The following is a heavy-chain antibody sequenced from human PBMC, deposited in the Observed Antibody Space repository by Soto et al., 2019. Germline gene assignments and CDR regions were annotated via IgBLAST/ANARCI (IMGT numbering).Heavy chain of an antibody. CDR2: INPSVGST. V-gene: IGHV1-46*01. Sequence: QVQLVQSGAEVKKPGASVKVSCKASGYTFINYYINWVRQAPGQGLEWMGIINPSVGSTSYAQQFQGRVKMTRDTSISTVYMELSSLRSEDSAVFYCARIDSGYYSFPAVNAFDIWGQGTMVIVSS. CDR1: GYTFINYY. D-gene: IGHD5-12*01. J-gene: IGHJ3*02. CDR3: ARIDSGYYSFPAVNAFDI.